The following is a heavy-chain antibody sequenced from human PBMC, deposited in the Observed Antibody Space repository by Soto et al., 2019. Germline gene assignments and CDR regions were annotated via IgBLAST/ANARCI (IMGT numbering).Heavy chain of an antibody. D-gene: IGHD3-22*01. CDR2: IRSKAYGGTT. J-gene: IGHJ4*02. CDR1: GFTFGDYA. CDR3: TRYIARYYDSSGQDY. V-gene: IGHV3-49*03. Sequence: GGSLRLSCTASGFTFGDYAMSWFLQAPGKGLEWVGFIRSKAYGGTTEYAASVKGRFTISRDDSKSIAYLQMNSLKTEDTAVYYGTRYIARYYDSSGQDYWGQGTLVTVSS.